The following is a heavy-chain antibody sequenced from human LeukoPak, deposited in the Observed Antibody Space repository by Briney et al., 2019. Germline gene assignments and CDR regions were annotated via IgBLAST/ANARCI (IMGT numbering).Heavy chain of an antibody. CDR1: GGSISSGSYY. V-gene: IGHV4-61*02. CDR3: ARDQLLAPYYFDY. D-gene: IGHD2-2*01. CDR2: IYTSGST. Sequence: TSQTLSLTCTVSGGSISSGSYYWSWIRQPAGKGLEWIGRIYTSGSTNYNPSLKSRVTISVDTSKNQFSLKLSSVTAADTAVYYCARDQLLAPYYFDYWGQGTLVTVSS. J-gene: IGHJ4*02.